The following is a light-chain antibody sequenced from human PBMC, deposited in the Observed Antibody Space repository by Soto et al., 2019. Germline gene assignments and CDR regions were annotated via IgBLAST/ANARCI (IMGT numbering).Light chain of an antibody. V-gene: IGLV2-14*01. Sequence: QSVLTQPASVSGSPGQSITISCIGTSSVVCAYNHVSWYQQHPGKVPKVMIYGVTNRPSGVSNRFSGSKSGNTASLTISGLQAEDEAAYYCCSYTTSNTYVFGTGTKVTVL. CDR3: CSYTTSNTYV. CDR2: GVT. J-gene: IGLJ1*01. CDR1: SSVVCAYNH.